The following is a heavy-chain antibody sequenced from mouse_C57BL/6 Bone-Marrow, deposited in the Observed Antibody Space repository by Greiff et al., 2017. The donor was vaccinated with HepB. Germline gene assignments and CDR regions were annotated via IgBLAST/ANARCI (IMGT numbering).Heavy chain of an antibody. J-gene: IGHJ2*01. V-gene: IGHV1-81*01. CDR1: GYTFPSYG. CDR3: AKERFAYYSIVDD. D-gene: IGHD2-5*01. Sequence: QVQLQQSGAELARPGASVKLSCTASGYTFPSYGISWVKQRTGQGLEWIGEIYPRSGNTYYNEKFKGKATLTADKSSSTAYMELRSLTSEDSAVYFCAKERFAYYSIVDDWGQGTTLTVSS. CDR2: IYPRSGNT.